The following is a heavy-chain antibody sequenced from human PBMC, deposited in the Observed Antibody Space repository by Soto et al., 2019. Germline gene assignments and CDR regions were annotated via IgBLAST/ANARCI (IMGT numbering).Heavy chain of an antibody. J-gene: IGHJ5*02. Sequence: SETLSLTCAVSGYSVRGGHYWVRLRQTPGKGLEWIGFIYHGGSTYYNPSVHSRVTLSIDMTNYHVSMILNSVNAEETAVYYCARVGPWVPYYYDSSPYTFENWFDPWRQGTLVTVFS. D-gene: IGHD3-22*01. CDR1: GYSVRGGHY. CDR2: IYHGGST. CDR3: ARVGPWVPYYYDSSPYTFENWFDP. V-gene: IGHV4-38-2*01.